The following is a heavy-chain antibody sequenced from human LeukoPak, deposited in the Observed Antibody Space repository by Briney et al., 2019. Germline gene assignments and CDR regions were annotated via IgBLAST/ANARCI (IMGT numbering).Heavy chain of an antibody. Sequence: PGGSLRLSCAASGFTFSSYSMNWVRQAPGKGLEWVSSISSSSSYIYYADSVKGRFTISRDNAKNSLYLQMNSLRAEDTAVYYCARDRRPFGDRGAFDIWGQGTMVTVSS. CDR1: GFTFSSYS. V-gene: IGHV3-21*01. J-gene: IGHJ3*02. CDR3: ARDRRPFGDRGAFDI. CDR2: ISSSSSYI. D-gene: IGHD3-16*01.